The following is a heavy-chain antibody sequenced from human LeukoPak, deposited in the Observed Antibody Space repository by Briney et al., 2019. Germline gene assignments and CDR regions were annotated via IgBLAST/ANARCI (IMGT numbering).Heavy chain of an antibody. V-gene: IGHV5-51*01. CDR1: GYSFTTYW. CDR3: ARHRGYYYDSSGPLDY. J-gene: IGHJ4*02. Sequence: GESLKISCKVSGYSFTTYWIGWVRQMPGKGLEWMGIIYPGDSDTRYSPSFQGQVTISADKSISTAYLQWSSLKASDTAMYYCARHRGYYYDSSGPLDYWGQGTLVTVSS. D-gene: IGHD3-22*01. CDR2: IYPGDSDT.